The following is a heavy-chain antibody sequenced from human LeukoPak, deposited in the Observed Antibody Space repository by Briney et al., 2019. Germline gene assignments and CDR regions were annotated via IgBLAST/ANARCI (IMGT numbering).Heavy chain of an antibody. CDR1: GFTFSSYA. V-gene: IGHV3-23*01. CDR2: ISGSGGST. Sequence: GGSLRLSCAASGFTFSSYAMSWVRQAPGKGLEWVSVISGSGGSTDYADSVKGRFTISRDNSKNTLYLQTNSLRAEDTAVYYCAKAAYRITMVQEPLDFWGQGTLVTVSS. CDR3: AKAAYRITMVQEPLDF. J-gene: IGHJ4*02. D-gene: IGHD3-10*01.